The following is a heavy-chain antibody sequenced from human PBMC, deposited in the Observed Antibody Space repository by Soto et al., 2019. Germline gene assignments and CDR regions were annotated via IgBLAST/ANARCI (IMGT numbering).Heavy chain of an antibody. J-gene: IGHJ4*02. Sequence: QVQLVQAGAEVRKPGASVKVSCKASGYTFSSYGMSWVRQAPGQGLEWMGWISSYNGHTNYAQKFQGRVTMTTDTSTSTAYMELRSLRSDDTPVYYCARDPWAVAAILYYWGQGTLVTVSP. D-gene: IGHD2-21*02. CDR3: ARDPWAVAAILYY. CDR2: ISSYNGHT. V-gene: IGHV1-18*01. CDR1: GYTFSSYG.